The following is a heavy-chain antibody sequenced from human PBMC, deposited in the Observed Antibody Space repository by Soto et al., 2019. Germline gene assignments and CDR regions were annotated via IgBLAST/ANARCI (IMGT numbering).Heavy chain of an antibody. J-gene: IGHJ4*02. Sequence: EVQLLESGGGLVQPGGSLRLSCAASGFTFSSYAMSWVRQAPGKGLEWVSDVSGSGGSIYYADSVKGRFTISRDNSKNPLYLQMNSLRAEDMAVYYCAKGGNSFDYWGQGTLVTVSS. CDR2: VSGSGGSI. CDR1: GFTFSSYA. V-gene: IGHV3-23*01. CDR3: AKGGNSFDY.